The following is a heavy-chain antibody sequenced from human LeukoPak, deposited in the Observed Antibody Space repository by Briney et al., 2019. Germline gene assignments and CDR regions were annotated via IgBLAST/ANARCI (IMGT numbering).Heavy chain of an antibody. J-gene: IGHJ5*02. CDR1: GYTFTGYD. CDR3: ARETISHGGTMGWFDP. CDR2: INPNSGGT. V-gene: IGHV1-2*02. D-gene: IGHD1-7*01. Sequence: ASVKVSCKASGYTFTGYDMHWVRQAPGQGREWMGWINPNSGGTNYAQKFQGRVTMTRDTSISTAYMELSRLRSDDTAVYYCARETISHGGTMGWFDPWGQGTLVTVSS.